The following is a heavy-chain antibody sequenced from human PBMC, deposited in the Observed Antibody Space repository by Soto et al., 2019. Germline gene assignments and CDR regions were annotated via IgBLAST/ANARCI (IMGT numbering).Heavy chain of an antibody. CDR1: GYNFASYW. CDR3: ASHKINSTRYYLDY. CDR2: IDPTDSYT. J-gene: IGHJ4*02. V-gene: IGHV5-10-1*01. D-gene: IGHD2-2*01. Sequence: GESLKISCKGSGYNFASYWINWVRQMPGKGLEWMGRIDPTDSYTVYRPSFQGHVTISADKSMNNAYLQLSSLQASDTAMYYWASHKINSTRYYLDYWGQGTLVTVSS.